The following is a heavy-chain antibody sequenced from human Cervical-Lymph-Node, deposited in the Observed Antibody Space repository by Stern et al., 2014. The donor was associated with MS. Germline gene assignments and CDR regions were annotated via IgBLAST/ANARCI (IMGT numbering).Heavy chain of an antibody. CDR2: IIPIFCTT. CDR1: EGTFSSYC. Sequence: VQLVQSGAEMNKPGSSVKVSCKAIEGTFSSYCINWVRQVPGQGLACLGGIIPIFCTTSDAQKCRDRLTTTADESSSTANLELSSLRSEDTAVYYCARNPLRRVPSTGDYYHHAMAVWGQGTTVSVYS. CDR3: ARNPLRRVPSTGDYYHHAMAV. J-gene: IGHJ6*02. D-gene: IGHD3-10*01. V-gene: IGHV1-69*01.